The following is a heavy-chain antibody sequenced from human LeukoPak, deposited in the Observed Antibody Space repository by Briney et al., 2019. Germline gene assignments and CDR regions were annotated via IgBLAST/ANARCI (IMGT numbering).Heavy chain of an antibody. Sequence: AETLSLTCAVYGGSLSGYYGRWIRQPPGKGLEGIGEINHSGSTNYNPSLKSRVPISVDTSKNQFSLKLSSLTAADTAVYYCASRWVTIFGVVTDDYWGQGTLVTVSS. J-gene: IGHJ4*02. CDR1: GGSLSGYY. V-gene: IGHV4-34*01. CDR2: INHSGST. CDR3: ASRWVTIFGVVTDDY. D-gene: IGHD3-3*01.